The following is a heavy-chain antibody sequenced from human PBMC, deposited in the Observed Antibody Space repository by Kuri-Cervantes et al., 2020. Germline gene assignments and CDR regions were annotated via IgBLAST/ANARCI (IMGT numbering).Heavy chain of an antibody. J-gene: IGHJ6*02. V-gene: IGHV3-64*02. CDR2: ISSNGGST. CDR1: GFTFSSYA. CDR3: AKDQRNDFWSGYYYYYYYGMDV. Sequence: GESLKISCAASGFTFSSYAMHWVRQAPGKGLEYVSAISSNGGSTYYADSVKGRFTISRDNSKNTLCLQMNSLRAEDTAVYYCAKDQRNDFWSGYYYYYYYGMDVWGQGTTVTVSS. D-gene: IGHD3-3*01.